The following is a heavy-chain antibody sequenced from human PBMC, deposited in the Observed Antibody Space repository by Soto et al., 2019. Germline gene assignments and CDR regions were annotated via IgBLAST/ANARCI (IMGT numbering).Heavy chain of an antibody. CDR3: ARCHYQLFRVDH. V-gene: IGHV1-3*04. D-gene: IGHD3-10*01. J-gene: IGHJ4*01. Sequence: ASVKVSCKASGYSFTDYSIQWMRQAPVQRPEWVGWINIGTGVTQISQRFQGRVNLSRDTSATTAYMELDSLRYEDTAVYYCARCHYQLFRVDHWGQGTLVTVSS. CDR1: GYSFTDYS. CDR2: INIGTGVT.